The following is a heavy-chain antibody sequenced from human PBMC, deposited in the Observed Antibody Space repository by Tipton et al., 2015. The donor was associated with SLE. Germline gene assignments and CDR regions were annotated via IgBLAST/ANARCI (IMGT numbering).Heavy chain of an antibody. CDR1: GGSFSGYY. V-gene: IGHV4-34*01. J-gene: IGHJ6*02. Sequence: TLSLTCAVYGGSFSGYYWSWIRQPPGKGLEWIGEINHSGSTNYNPSLKSRVTISVDTSKNQFSLNLSSVTAADTAVYYCARRGGGDPRFLRTYYGLDVWGQGTTVTVSS. CDR3: ARRGGGDPRFLRTYYGLDV. CDR2: INHSGST. D-gene: IGHD2-21*02.